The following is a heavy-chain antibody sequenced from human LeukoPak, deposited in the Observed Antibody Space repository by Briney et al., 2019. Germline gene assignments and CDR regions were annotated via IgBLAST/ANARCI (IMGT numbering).Heavy chain of an antibody. Sequence: GGSLRLPCAASGFTFSSYGLHWVRQAPGKGLEWVAVISSDGNDYHYADSVKGRFTISRDNSKNTLYLQMNSLRAEDTAVYYCAKDVKWGAAAYYFDSWGQGSLVTVSS. J-gene: IGHJ4*02. V-gene: IGHV3-30*18. CDR1: GFTFSSYG. CDR2: ISSDGNDY. D-gene: IGHD6-13*01. CDR3: AKDVKWGAAAYYFDS.